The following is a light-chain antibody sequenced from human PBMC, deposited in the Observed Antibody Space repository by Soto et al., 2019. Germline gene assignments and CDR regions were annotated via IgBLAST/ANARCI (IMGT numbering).Light chain of an antibody. CDR3: QQYNSYAWT. CDR2: KAS. V-gene: IGKV1-5*03. J-gene: IGKJ1*01. CDR1: QSISSW. Sequence: DIQMTQSPSTLSASVGDRVTITCRASQSISSWLAWYQQKPGKAPKLLIYKASSLESGVPSRFSGSVSGTAFTLTISSLQPDDFATYYCQQYNSYAWTFGQGTKVDIK.